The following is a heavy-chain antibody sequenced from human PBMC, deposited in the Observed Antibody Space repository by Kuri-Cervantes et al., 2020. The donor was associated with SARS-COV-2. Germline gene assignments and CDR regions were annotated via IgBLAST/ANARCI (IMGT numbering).Heavy chain of an antibody. CDR3: ARESYYYGMDV. CDR2: IGTAGDT. V-gene: IGHV3-13*01. J-gene: IGHJ6*02. Sequence: GESLKISCAASGFTFSSYDMHWVRQATGKGLEWVSAIGTAGDTYYPGSVKGRFTISRENAKSSLYLQMNSLRAEDTAVYYCARESYYYGMDVWGQGTTVTVSS. CDR1: GFTFSSYD.